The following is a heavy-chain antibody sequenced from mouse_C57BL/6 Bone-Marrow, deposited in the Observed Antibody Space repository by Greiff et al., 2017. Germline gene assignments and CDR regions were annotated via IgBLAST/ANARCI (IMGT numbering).Heavy chain of an antibody. D-gene: IGHD1-1*01. J-gene: IGHJ2*01. V-gene: IGHV14-2*01. CDR3: ARIYGSPY. Sequence: VQLQQSGAELVKPGASVKLSCTASGFNIKDYYMHWVKQRTEQGLEWIGRIYPEDGDTKYAPKFKGQATLTADTSSNTAYLQLSSLTSEDPSVYYCARIYGSPYWGKGTTLTVSS. CDR1: GFNIKDYY. CDR2: IYPEDGDT.